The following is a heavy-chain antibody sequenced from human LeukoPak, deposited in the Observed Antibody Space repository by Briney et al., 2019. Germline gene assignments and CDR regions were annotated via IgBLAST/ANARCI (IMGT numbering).Heavy chain of an antibody. CDR3: ARAISGSYLYYMDV. CDR2: MNPNSGNT. V-gene: IGHV1-8*03. J-gene: IGHJ6*03. D-gene: IGHD1-26*01. Sequence: GASVTVSFTASGYTFTIYDINWVRQATGQGLEWMGWMNPNSGNTGYAQKFQGRGTITRNTSISTAYMELSSLRSEDTAVYYCARAISGSYLYYMDVWGKGTTVTVSS. CDR1: GYTFTIYD.